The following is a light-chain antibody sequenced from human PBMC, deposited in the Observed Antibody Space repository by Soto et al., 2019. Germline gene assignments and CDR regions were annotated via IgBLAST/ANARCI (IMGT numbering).Light chain of an antibody. Sequence: EVVMTQSPATLSVSPGERAALSCRASQSVSSNLAWYQQKPGQAPRLLIYGASTRDTGIPARFSGSGSGTEFTLTISSLQSEDFATYYCQQYKAYPYTFAQGTKVDIK. V-gene: IGKV3-15*01. J-gene: IGKJ2*01. CDR2: GAS. CDR1: QSVSSN. CDR3: QQYKAYPYT.